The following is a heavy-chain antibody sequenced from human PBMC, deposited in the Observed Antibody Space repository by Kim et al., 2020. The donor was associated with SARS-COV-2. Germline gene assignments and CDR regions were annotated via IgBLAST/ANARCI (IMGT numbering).Heavy chain of an antibody. Sequence: GGSLRLSCTASGFTFSNHWMHWVRQAPETGLAWVSRINSDGSDTTYADSVKGRFTISRDNAKNTLYLHMNSLRVEDTAVYYCVGDIPYSSTSNWFDPWGQGTLAT. CDR1: GFTFSNHW. J-gene: IGHJ5*02. D-gene: IGHD6-19*01. CDR3: VGDIPYSSTSNWFDP. V-gene: IGHV3-74*01. CDR2: INSDGSDT.